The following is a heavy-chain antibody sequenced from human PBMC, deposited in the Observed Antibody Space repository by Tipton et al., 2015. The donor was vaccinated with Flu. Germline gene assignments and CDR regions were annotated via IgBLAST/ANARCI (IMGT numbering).Heavy chain of an antibody. CDR3: ARLSYYDVDLKNFYFDH. Sequence: TLSLTCAVSGGSIRSFFGGWIRQSPGKGLELIGTIDYVGDTHFNPSLKSRVTISADTSKNQFSLKLRSVTAADTAVYYCARLSYYDVDLKNFYFDHWGQGALVTVSS. CDR1: GGSIRSFF. CDR2: IDYVGDT. J-gene: IGHJ4*02. V-gene: IGHV4-39*01. D-gene: IGHD3-10*02.